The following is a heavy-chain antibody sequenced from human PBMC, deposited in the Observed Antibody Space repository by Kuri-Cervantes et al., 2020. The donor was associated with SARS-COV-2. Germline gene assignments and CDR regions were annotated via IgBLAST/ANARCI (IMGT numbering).Heavy chain of an antibody. Sequence: GESLKISCAASGFTFSSYGMHWVRQAPGKGLEWVAVIWYDGSNKYYADSVKGRFTISRDNSKNTLYLQMNSLRAEDTAVYYGARDPLGYSSSWYELDYWGQGTLVTVSS. CDR1: GFTFSSYG. D-gene: IGHD6-13*01. CDR2: IWYDGSNK. V-gene: IGHV3-33*08. CDR3: ARDPLGYSSSWYELDY. J-gene: IGHJ4*02.